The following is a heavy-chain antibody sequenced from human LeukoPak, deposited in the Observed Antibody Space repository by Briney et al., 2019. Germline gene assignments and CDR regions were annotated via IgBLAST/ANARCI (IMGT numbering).Heavy chain of an antibody. V-gene: IGHV5-51*01. Sequence: GESLKISCKDSGYSFSSHWIGWVRQMPGKGLEWMGIIYPRDSDTRYSPSFQGQVTISADKSISTAYLQWSSLKASDTAMYYCVRQDMGGPIDYWGQGTLVTVSS. D-gene: IGHD3-16*01. CDR1: GYSFSSHW. CDR3: VRQDMGGPIDY. J-gene: IGHJ4*02. CDR2: IYPRDSDT.